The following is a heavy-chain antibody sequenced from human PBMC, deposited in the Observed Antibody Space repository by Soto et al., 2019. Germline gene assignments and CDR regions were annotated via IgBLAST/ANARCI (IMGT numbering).Heavy chain of an antibody. CDR1: GFTFSSYW. V-gene: IGHV3-74*01. Sequence: EVQLVESGGGLVQPGESLRLSCAASGFTFSSYWMHWVRQAPGKGLVWVSRINSDGSSTSYAGSVKGRFTISRDNAKNTLYLPMNSLRAEDTAVYYCVRTSLVVAAATREDYWGQGTLVPVSS. CDR2: INSDGSST. CDR3: VRTSLVVAAATREDY. J-gene: IGHJ4*02. D-gene: IGHD2-15*01.